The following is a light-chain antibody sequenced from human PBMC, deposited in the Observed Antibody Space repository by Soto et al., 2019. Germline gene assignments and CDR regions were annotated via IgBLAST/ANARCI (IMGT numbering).Light chain of an antibody. CDR3: QQCAKSST. CDR2: DAT. CDR1: HNIERW. Sequence: IQMTQSPSTLSASVGDRVTITCRASHNIERWMAWYQQKRGRAPSLMIFDATTLHSGVPSRFSGGGSGTEFTLIINGLQPDDFATYYCQQCAKSSTFGQGTTVEIK. J-gene: IGKJ1*01. V-gene: IGKV1-5*01.